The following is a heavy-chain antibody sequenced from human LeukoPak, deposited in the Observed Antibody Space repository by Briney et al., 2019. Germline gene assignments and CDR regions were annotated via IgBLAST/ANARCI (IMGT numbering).Heavy chain of an antibody. J-gene: IGHJ6*02. CDR1: GGSFSGYY. Sequence: SETLSLTCAVYGGSFSGYYWSWIRQPPGKGLEWIGEINHSGSTNYNPSPKSRVTISVDTSKNQFSLKLSSVTAADTAVYYCARGTGDYPYYYYYYGMDVWGQGTTVTVSS. D-gene: IGHD4-17*01. CDR3: ARGTGDYPYYYYYYGMDV. CDR2: INHSGST. V-gene: IGHV4-34*01.